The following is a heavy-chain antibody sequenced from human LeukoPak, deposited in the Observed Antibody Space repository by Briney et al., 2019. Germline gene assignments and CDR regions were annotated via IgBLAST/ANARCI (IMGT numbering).Heavy chain of an antibody. V-gene: IGHV3-33*01. CDR1: GFTFSSYG. Sequence: GGSLRLSCAASGFTFSSYGMHWVRQAPGKGLEWVAVIWYDGSNKYYADSVKGRFTISRDNSKNKLYLQMNSRRAEDTAVYYCARMAGTSWFDPWGQGTLVTVSS. D-gene: IGHD6-19*01. J-gene: IGHJ5*02. CDR2: IWYDGSNK. CDR3: ARMAGTSWFDP.